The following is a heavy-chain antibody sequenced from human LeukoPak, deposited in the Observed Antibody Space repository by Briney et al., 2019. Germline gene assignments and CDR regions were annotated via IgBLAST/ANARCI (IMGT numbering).Heavy chain of an antibody. V-gene: IGHV1-2*02. J-gene: IGHJ4*02. D-gene: IGHD6-19*01. Sequence: ASVKVSCKASGYTFTGYYMHWVRQAPGQGLEWMGWINPNRGGTNYAQKFQGRVTMTRDTSISTAYMELSRLRSDDTAVYYCARGQREGYSSGWYNYWGQGTLVTVSS. CDR1: GYTFTGYY. CDR3: ARGQREGYSSGWYNY. CDR2: INPNRGGT.